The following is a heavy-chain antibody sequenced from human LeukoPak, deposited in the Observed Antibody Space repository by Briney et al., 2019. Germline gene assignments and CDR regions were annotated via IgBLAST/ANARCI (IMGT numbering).Heavy chain of an antibody. CDR1: GFTFSSSG. V-gene: IGHV3-30*18. CDR3: AKDRSFYGYGMDV. J-gene: IGHJ6*02. Sequence: GGSLRLSCAASGFTFSSSGMHWVRQAPGKGLEWVAVISYDGSNKYYADSVKGRFTISRDNSKNTLYLQMNSLRAEDTAVYYCAKDRSFYGYGMDVWGQGTTVTVSS. D-gene: IGHD4-17*01. CDR2: ISYDGSNK.